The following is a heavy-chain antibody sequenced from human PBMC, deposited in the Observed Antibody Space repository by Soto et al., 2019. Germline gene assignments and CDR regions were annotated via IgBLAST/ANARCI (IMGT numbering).Heavy chain of an antibody. Sequence: QVQLVESGGGVVQPGRSLRLSCAASGFTFSSYGMHWVRQAPGKGLEWVAVISYDGSNKYYADSVKGRFTISRDNSKNTLYLQMNSLRAEDTAAYYCAKYSSWKGCFDYWGQGTLVTVSS. CDR2: ISYDGSNK. CDR1: GFTFSSYG. D-gene: IGHD6-13*01. V-gene: IGHV3-30*18. CDR3: AKYSSWKGCFDY. J-gene: IGHJ4*02.